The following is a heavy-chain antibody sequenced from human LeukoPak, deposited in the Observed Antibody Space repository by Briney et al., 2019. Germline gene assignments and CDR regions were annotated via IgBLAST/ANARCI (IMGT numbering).Heavy chain of an antibody. CDR3: ARLMGGIVVVPAAADTYYYMDV. D-gene: IGHD2-2*01. Sequence: SETLSLTCTVSGGSISSYYWSWIRQPPGKGLEWIGYIYTSGSTNYNPSLKGRVTISVDTSKNQFSLKLSSVTAADTAVYYCARLMGGIVVVPAAADTYYYMDVWGKGTTVTVSS. J-gene: IGHJ6*03. V-gene: IGHV4-4*09. CDR2: IYTSGST. CDR1: GGSISSYY.